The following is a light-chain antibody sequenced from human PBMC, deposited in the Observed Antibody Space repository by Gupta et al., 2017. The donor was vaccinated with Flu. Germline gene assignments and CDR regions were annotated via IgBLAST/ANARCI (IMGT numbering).Light chain of an antibody. CDR1: EGLVYSDGNTY. V-gene: IGKV2-30*01. CDR3: KQGARWPWT. CDR2: QSS. Sequence: VTLGQPASISCRSSEGLVYSDGNTYLNWFQLRPGQSPRRLIYQSSRRESGVPDRFSDSGSGTDFTLKISSVESEDVGVYFCKQGARWPWTFGQGTKVEIK. J-gene: IGKJ1*01.